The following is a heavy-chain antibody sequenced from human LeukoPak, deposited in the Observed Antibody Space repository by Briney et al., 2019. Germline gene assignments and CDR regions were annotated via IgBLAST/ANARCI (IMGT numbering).Heavy chain of an antibody. Sequence: ASVKVSCKTSGYTFTTYYMHWVRQAPGQGPEWMGWISPNSGGTKYAQKFQGRVTMTRDTSISTAYMELSGLTSDDTAVYYCARKAYDSSGLGYWGQETLVTVSS. CDR1: GYTFTTYY. CDR2: ISPNSGGT. D-gene: IGHD3-22*01. V-gene: IGHV1-2*02. CDR3: ARKAYDSSGLGY. J-gene: IGHJ4*02.